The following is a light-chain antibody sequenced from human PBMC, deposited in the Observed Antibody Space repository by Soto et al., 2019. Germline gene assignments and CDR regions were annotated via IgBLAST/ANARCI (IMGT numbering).Light chain of an antibody. J-gene: IGKJ2*01. CDR3: MQALQTPRT. CDR2: LGS. Sequence: DIVMTQSPLSLTVTPGEPASISCRSSQSLLHSNGYNYLDWYLQTPGQSPQLLIFLGSNRAPGVPDRVSGSGSGTDFTLNISRVEAEDVGVYYCMQALQTPRTFGQGTKLEIK. V-gene: IGKV2-28*01. CDR1: QSLLHSNGYNY.